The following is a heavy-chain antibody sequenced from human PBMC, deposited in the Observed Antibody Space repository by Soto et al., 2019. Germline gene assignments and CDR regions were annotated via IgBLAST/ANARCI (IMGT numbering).Heavy chain of an antibody. D-gene: IGHD1-26*01. CDR1: GYNLTNYF. CDR3: ARDAVVGATTRSHFDH. CDR2: INPSDGRA. J-gene: IGHJ4*02. V-gene: IGHV1-46*01. Sequence: GASVKVSCKASGYNLTNYFLHWVRQAPGQGLEWMGIINPSDGRAIYAQKLQGRVTMTRDTSTSTVYMGLTSLRSEDTAVYFCARDAVVGATTRSHFDHWGQGTLVTVSS.